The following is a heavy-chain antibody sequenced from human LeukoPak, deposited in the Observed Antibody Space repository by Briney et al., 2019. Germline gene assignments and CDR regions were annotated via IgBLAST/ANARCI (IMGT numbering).Heavy chain of an antibody. Sequence: SETLSLTCAVYGGSFSGYYWSWIRQPPGKGLEWIGEINHSGSTNYNPSPKSRVTISVDTSKNQFSLKLSSVTAADTAVYYCAREDGATPSLALWGQGTLVTVSS. CDR3: AREDGATPSLAL. D-gene: IGHD5-12*01. J-gene: IGHJ4*02. CDR1: GGSFSGYY. CDR2: INHSGST. V-gene: IGHV4-34*01.